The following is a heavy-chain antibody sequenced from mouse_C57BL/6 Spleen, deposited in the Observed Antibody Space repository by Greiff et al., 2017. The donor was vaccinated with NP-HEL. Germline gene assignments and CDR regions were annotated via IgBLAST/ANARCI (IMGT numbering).Heavy chain of an antibody. CDR2: IYPGDGDT. CDR1: GYAFSSYW. D-gene: IGHD2-5*01. CDR3: ARSYYSKDMDY. J-gene: IGHJ4*01. Sequence: VQGVESGAELVKPGASVKISCKASGYAFSSYWMNWVKQRPGKGLEWIGQIYPGDGDTNYNGKFKGKATLTADKSSSTAYMQLSSLTSEDSAVYFCARSYYSKDMDYWGQGTSVTVSS. V-gene: IGHV1-80*01.